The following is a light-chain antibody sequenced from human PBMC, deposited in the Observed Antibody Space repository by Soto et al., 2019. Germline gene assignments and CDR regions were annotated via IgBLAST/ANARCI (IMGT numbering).Light chain of an antibody. Sequence: EIVMTQSPATLSVSPGDRVTLSCRASQSVSRDLAWYQQKPGQAPRLLIYGASTRATGIPARFSGGGSGTEFTLTISSLQSEDFAVYFCQHYYNWPRTFGQGTKVEIK. CDR3: QHYYNWPRT. CDR2: GAS. J-gene: IGKJ1*01. V-gene: IGKV3D-15*01. CDR1: QSVSRD.